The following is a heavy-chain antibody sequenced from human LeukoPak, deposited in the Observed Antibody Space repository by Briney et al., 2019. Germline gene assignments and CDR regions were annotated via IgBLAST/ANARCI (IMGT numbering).Heavy chain of an antibody. V-gene: IGHV3-11*01. J-gene: IGHJ4*02. CDR1: GFTFSDYY. CDR3: AKDDIWFGEFGRSYYFDY. CDR2: ISSSGSTI. Sequence: GGSLRLSCAASGFTFSDYYMSWIRQAPGKGLEWVSYISSSGSTIYYADSVKGRFTISRDNAKNSLYLQMNSLRAEDTAVYYCAKDDIWFGEFGRSYYFDYWGQGTLVTVSS. D-gene: IGHD3-10*01.